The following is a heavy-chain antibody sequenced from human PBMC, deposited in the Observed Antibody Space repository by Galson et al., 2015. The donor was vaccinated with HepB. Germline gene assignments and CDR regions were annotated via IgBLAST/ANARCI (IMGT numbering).Heavy chain of an antibody. CDR2: IYHSGIT. CDR1: GGSISSGDYY. Sequence: QVQLQESGPGLVKPSQTLSLTCTVSGGSISSGDYYWSWIRHPPGQGLEWIGYIYHSGITYYNPSLKSRVTISVDRSKNRFSLKLSAVTAADTAVYYCAREKRVRGVITNYYYYYGMDVWGQGTTVTVSS. V-gene: IGHV4-30-4*01. CDR3: AREKRVRGVITNYYYYYGMDV. D-gene: IGHD3-10*01. J-gene: IGHJ6*02.